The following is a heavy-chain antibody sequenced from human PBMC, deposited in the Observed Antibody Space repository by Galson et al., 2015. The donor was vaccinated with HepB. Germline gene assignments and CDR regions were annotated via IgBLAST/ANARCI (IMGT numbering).Heavy chain of an antibody. CDR2: IYSDGSI. J-gene: IGHJ3*01. CDR1: GFTISKND. D-gene: IGHD6-19*01. Sequence: SLRLSCAASGFTISKNDMSWVRQAPGKGLEWVSVIYSDGSIYYADSVMGRFTISRDSSNNTLHLQMNTLRVEDTAVYYCARDPFLEVAPQDDVFDVWGRGTMVTVSS. CDR3: ARDPFLEVAPQDDVFDV. V-gene: IGHV3-66*01.